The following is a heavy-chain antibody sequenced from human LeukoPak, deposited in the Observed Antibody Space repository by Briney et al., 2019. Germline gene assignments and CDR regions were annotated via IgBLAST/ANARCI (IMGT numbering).Heavy chain of an antibody. V-gene: IGHV1-69*06. CDR2: IIPIFGTA. CDR3: ARGKRSSTSLDYMDV. D-gene: IGHD2-2*01. Sequence: ASVKVSCKASGYTFTSYDINWVRQATGQGLEWMGGIIPIFGTANYAQKFQGRVTITADKSTSTAYMELSSLRSEDTAVYYCARGKRSSTSLDYMDVWGKGTTVTVSS. J-gene: IGHJ6*03. CDR1: GYTFTSYD.